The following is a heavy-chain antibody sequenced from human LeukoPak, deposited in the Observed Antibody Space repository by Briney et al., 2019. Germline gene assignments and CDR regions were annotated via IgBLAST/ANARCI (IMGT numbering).Heavy chain of an antibody. D-gene: IGHD6-13*01. J-gene: IGHJ4*02. Sequence: PSETLSLTCAVSGGSISSYYWSWIRQPPGKGLEWIGYIHYTGSTYYNPCLKSRFTISVDTSKTQFSLKLSSVTAADTAVYYCARGGSWYFDYWGQGTRVTVS. CDR3: ARGGSWYFDY. V-gene: IGHV4-59*01. CDR2: IHYTGST. CDR1: GGSISSYY.